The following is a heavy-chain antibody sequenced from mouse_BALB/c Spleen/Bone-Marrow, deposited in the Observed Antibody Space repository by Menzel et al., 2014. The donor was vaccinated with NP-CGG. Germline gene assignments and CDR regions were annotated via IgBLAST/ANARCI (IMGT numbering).Heavy chain of an antibody. J-gene: IGHJ4*01. CDR2: ISTYNGNT. CDR3: ERDVRDPGYAMDY. V-gene: IGHV1-67*01. Sequence: QVQLKDSGPEVVRPGVSVKISCKGSGYTFNDYAMHWVKQSPEQSLEWIGVISTYNGNTKYNQKFKGKATMTVDTSSSTAYMDLARLTSEDSATDFCERDVRDPGYAMDYWGQGTSVTVSS. CDR1: GYTFNDYA. D-gene: IGHD1-1*01.